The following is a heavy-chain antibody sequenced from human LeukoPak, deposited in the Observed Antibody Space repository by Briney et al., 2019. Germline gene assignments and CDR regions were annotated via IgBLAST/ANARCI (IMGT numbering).Heavy chain of an antibody. V-gene: IGHV4-61*08. D-gene: IGHD3-10*01. CDR3: ARSRNYYGSGDY. Sequence: SETLSLTCTVSSGSVSNGDYYWSWLRQPPGKALEWIGYIYYTGSAYYNPSLGGRVTLSVDTSKNQFSVKLSSVTAAVTAVYYCARSRNYYGSGDYWGQGTLVTVSS. J-gene: IGHJ4*02. CDR1: SGSVSNGDYY. CDR2: IYYTGSA.